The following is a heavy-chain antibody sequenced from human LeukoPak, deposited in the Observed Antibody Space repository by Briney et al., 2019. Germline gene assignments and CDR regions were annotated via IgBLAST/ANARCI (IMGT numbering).Heavy chain of an antibody. CDR3: ASVLGGAGSTTAFDY. J-gene: IGHJ4*02. Sequence: GGSLRLSCAASGFTFSGYWMSWARQAPGKGLEWVANIKQDGSEKYYVDSVKGRFTISRDNAKNSLYLQMNSLRAEDTAVYYCASVLGGAGSTTAFDYWGQGTLVPVSS. V-gene: IGHV3-7*01. D-gene: IGHD3-10*01. CDR1: GFTFSGYW. CDR2: IKQDGSEK.